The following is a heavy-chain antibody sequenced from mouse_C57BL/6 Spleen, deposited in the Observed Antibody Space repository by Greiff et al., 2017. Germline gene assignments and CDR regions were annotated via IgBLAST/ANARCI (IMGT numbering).Heavy chain of an antibody. CDR3: TTGGSGYGFAY. CDR2: IDPENGDT. D-gene: IGHD3-2*02. V-gene: IGHV14-4*01. CDR1: GFNIKDDY. J-gene: IGHJ3*01. Sequence: VQLQQSGAELVRPGASVKLSCTASGFNIKDDYMHWVKQRPDQGLEWIGWIDPENGDTEYASKFQGKATITADTSSNTAYLQLSSLTSEDTAVYYCTTGGSGYGFAYWGQGTLVTVSA.